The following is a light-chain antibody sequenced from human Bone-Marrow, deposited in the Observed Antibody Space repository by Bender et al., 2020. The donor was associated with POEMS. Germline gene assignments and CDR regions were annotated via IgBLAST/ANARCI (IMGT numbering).Light chain of an antibody. CDR1: NNDVGGYDY. CDR2: DVD. J-gene: IGLJ2*01. CDR3: QVWDTSTEVV. Sequence: QSALTQPASVSGSPGQSITISCTGTNNDVGGYDYVSWFQQHPGKAPKLLIYDVDNRPSGVSSRFSGSKSGNTAALTISGLQAEDEADYYCQVWDTSTEVVFGGGTKLTVL. V-gene: IGLV2-14*03.